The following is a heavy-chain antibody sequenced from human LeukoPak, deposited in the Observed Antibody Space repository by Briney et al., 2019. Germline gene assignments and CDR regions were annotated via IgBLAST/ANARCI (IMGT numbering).Heavy chain of an antibody. D-gene: IGHD1-26*01. CDR3: ASGSSEAGPRFDY. J-gene: IGHJ4*02. CDR2: IYPRGST. V-gene: IGHV4-30-2*01. Sequence: PSETLSLTCAVSGGSISSGSYSWSWIRQPPGKGLEWIGYIYPRGSTYYNPSLKSRVILSLDKSANQFSLKLSSVTAADTAVYYCASGSSEAGPRFDYWGQGTLVTVSS. CDR1: GGSISSGSYS.